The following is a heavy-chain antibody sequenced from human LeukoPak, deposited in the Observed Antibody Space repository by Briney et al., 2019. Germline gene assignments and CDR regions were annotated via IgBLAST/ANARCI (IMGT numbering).Heavy chain of an antibody. D-gene: IGHD2-2*01. CDR1: GGSISSGDYY. Sequence: SETLSLTCSVSGGSISSGDYYWSWIRQPPGKGLEWIGYIYYSGSTYYNPSLKSRVTISVDTSKNQFSLKLSSVTAADTAVYYCARDSLLPSAMGYYYMDVWGKGTTVTVSS. V-gene: IGHV4-30-4*08. J-gene: IGHJ6*03. CDR2: IYYSGST. CDR3: ARDSLLPSAMGYYYMDV.